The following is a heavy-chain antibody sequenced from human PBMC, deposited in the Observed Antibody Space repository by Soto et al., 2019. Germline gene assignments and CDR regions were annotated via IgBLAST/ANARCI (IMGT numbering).Heavy chain of an antibody. CDR2: IWYDGVNK. Sequence: PGGSLRLSCAASGFSFRSYAMHWVRQAPGKGLEWVAVIWYDGVNKYYADSVKGRFTISRDNSNNTLSVQMHSLTAEDTAVYYCVRDPYLPKSRRLAWLRYWRPRXLFTVRS. V-gene: IGHV3-33*08. CDR3: VRDPYLPKSRRLAWLRY. J-gene: IGHJ4*02. CDR1: GFSFRSYA. D-gene: IGHD1-1*01.